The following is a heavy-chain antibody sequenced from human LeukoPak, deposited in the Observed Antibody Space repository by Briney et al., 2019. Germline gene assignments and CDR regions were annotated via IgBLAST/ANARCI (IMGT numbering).Heavy chain of an antibody. CDR2: IYSGGST. D-gene: IGHD1-26*01. CDR3: AKDRWELLWNDAFDI. Sequence: GGSLRLSCAASGFTVSSNYMSWVRQAPGKGLEWVSVIYSGGSTYYADSAKGRFTISRDNSKNTLYLQMNSLRAEDTAVYYCAKDRWELLWNDAFDIWGQGTMVTVSS. CDR1: GFTVSSNY. V-gene: IGHV3-53*01. J-gene: IGHJ3*02.